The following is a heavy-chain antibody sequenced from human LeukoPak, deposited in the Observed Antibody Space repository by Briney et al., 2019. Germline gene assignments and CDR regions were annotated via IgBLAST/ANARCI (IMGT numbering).Heavy chain of an antibody. Sequence: ASVKVSCKASGYNFTDYYIHWVRQAPGQGLEWMGWINPKSGGTNYAQKFRGRVTMTRDTSISTAYMELSGLRSDDAAVYYCARDSGLGPTWHPFDHWGQGTPVTVSS. V-gene: IGHV1-2*02. D-gene: IGHD1-26*01. J-gene: IGHJ4*02. CDR2: INPKSGGT. CDR3: ARDSGLGPTWHPFDH. CDR1: GYNFTDYY.